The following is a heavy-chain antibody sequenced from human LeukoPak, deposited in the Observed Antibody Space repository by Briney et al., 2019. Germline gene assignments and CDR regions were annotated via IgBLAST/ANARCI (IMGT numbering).Heavy chain of an antibody. V-gene: IGHV4-39*01. Sequence: KTSETLTLTCTVSGGSISSSSYYWGWIRQPPGKGLEWIGSIYYSGSTYYNPSLKSRVTISVDTSKNQFSLKLSSVTAADTAVYYCARPPHSSSSAWGQGTPVTVSS. D-gene: IGHD6-6*01. CDR1: GGSISSSSYY. CDR3: ARPPHSSSSA. J-gene: IGHJ5*02. CDR2: IYYSGST.